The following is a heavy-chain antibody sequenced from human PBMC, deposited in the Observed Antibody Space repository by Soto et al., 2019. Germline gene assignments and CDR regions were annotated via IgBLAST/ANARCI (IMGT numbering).Heavy chain of an antibody. Sequence: QVQLQESGPGLVKPSGTLSLTCAVSGGSISSSNWWSCVRQPPGKGLEWIGEIYHSGSTNYNPSLKSRVTISVDKSKNQFSLKLSSVTAADTAVYYCARSLEYYDSSGYSRAFQHWGQGTLLTVSS. CDR1: GGSISSSNW. V-gene: IGHV4-4*02. CDR3: ARSLEYYDSSGYSRAFQH. D-gene: IGHD3-22*01. CDR2: IYHSGST. J-gene: IGHJ1*01.